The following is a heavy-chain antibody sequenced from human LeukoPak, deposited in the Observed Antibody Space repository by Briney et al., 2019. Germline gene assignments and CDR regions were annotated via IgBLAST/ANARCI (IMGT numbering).Heavy chain of an antibody. CDR1: VYTFTDYY. V-gene: IGHV1-2*02. CDR3: ARDTARITIFGVAKYMDV. D-gene: IGHD3-3*01. J-gene: IGHJ6*03. CDR2: INPNSGGT. Sequence: ASVTVSFKASVYTFTDYYIHWVRQAPGQGLEWMGWINPNSGGTKYAQKFQGRVTMTRDTSISLAYMELSRLRSDDTAVYYCARDTARITIFGVAKYMDVWGKGTTVTVSS.